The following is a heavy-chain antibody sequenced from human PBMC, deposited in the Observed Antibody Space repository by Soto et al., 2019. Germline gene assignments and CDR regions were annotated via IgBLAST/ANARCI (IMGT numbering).Heavy chain of an antibody. D-gene: IGHD3-9*01. V-gene: IGHV4-59*01. J-gene: IGHJ5*02. CDR1: GGSISSYY. CDR3: ARDQYDILTGYDWFDP. CDR2: IYYSGST. Sequence: PSETLSLTCTVSGGSISSYYWSWIRQPPGKGLEWIGYIYYSGSTNYNPSLKSRVTISVDTSKNQFSLKVTSVTAADTAIYYCARDQYDILTGYDWFDPWGPGTQVTVSS.